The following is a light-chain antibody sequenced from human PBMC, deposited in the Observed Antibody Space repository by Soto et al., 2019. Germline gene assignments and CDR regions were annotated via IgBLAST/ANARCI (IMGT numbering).Light chain of an antibody. Sequence: QSVLTQPRSVSGSPGQSVSISCTGTSSDVGTYSYVSWYQQHPGKAPKLMIFDVNKRPSGVPDRFSGSKSGNTASLTISGRQAEDEADYFCCSYAGSYTWVFGGGTKLTVL. CDR1: SSDVGTYSY. J-gene: IGLJ3*02. V-gene: IGLV2-11*01. CDR3: CSYAGSYTWV. CDR2: DVN.